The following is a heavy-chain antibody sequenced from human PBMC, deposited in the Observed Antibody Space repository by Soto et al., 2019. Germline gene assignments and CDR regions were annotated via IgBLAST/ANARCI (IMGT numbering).Heavy chain of an antibody. CDR3: AREHCTNGVCPLMAI. Sequence: QVQLVESGGGVVQPGRSLRLSCAASGFTFSSCGMHWVRQAPGKGLEWVAVIWYDGSNKYYADSVKGRFTISRDNSKNTLYLQMNSLRAEDTAVYYCAREHCTNGVCPLMAIWGQGTMVTVSS. CDR1: GFTFSSCG. D-gene: IGHD2-8*01. CDR2: IWYDGSNK. J-gene: IGHJ3*02. V-gene: IGHV3-33*01.